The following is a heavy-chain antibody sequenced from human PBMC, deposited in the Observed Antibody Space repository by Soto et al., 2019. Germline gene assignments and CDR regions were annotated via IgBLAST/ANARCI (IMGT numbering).Heavy chain of an antibody. Sequence: GSLRLSCAASGFTFSSYSMNWVRQAPGKGLERVSSISSSSYIYYADSVKGRFTISRDNAKNSLYLQMNSLRAEDTAVYYCARDHWDIVLMVYASAANWFDPWGQGTLVTVSS. CDR2: ISSSSYI. CDR3: ARDHWDIVLMVYASAANWFDP. D-gene: IGHD2-8*01. V-gene: IGHV3-21*01. CDR1: GFTFSSYS. J-gene: IGHJ5*02.